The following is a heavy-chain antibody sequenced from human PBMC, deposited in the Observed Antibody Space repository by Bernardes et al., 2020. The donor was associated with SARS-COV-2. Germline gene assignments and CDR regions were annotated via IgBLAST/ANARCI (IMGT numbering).Heavy chain of an antibody. CDR3: VRGGNSIPFDI. Sequence: GGSLRLSRAASGFTISRYSMNWVRQAPGKGLEWVSSITSNGRDIFYADSVKGRFPISRDNTKNSLYLQMNSLRAEDTAVYYCVRGGNSIPFDIWGQGTMVTVSP. V-gene: IGHV3-21*01. J-gene: IGHJ3*02. D-gene: IGHD4-4*01. CDR1: GFTISRYS. CDR2: ITSNGRDI.